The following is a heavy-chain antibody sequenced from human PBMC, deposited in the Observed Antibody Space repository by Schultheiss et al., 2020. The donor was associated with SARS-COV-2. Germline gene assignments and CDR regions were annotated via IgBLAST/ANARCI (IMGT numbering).Heavy chain of an antibody. J-gene: IGHJ4*02. CDR2: VTTDGGST. Sequence: GGSLRLSCSASGFTFSSHAMHWVRQAPGKGLEHVSAVTTDGGSTYYADSVKGRFTISRDNSKNTLYLQMNSLRAEDTAVYYCTTGLHPRIVGATYDYWGQGTLVTVSS. CDR1: GFTFSSHA. CDR3: TTGLHPRIVGATYDY. V-gene: IGHV3-64*04. D-gene: IGHD1-26*01.